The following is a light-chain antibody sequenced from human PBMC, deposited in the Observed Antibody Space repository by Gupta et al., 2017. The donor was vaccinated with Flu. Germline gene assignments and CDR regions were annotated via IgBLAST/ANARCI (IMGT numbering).Light chain of an antibody. J-gene: IGKJ4*01. CDR1: QSVKGA. Sequence: EVVLTQSPATLSLSPGERATLSCRASQSVKGALAWYQQKPGQAPRLLVYDASNRAAGIPVKFSGSGSGTDFTLTISNLEPEDFAVYYCQQRDYWPITFGRGTKVEIK. CDR2: DAS. V-gene: IGKV3-11*01. CDR3: QQRDYWPIT.